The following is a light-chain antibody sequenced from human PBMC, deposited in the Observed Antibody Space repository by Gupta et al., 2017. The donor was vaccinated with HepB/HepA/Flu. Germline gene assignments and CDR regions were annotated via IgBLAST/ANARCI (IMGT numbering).Light chain of an antibody. Sequence: DIQMTQSPSSLSASVGDRVTITCRASQSISIYLNWYQQKPGKAPKLLIYAVSNLQSGVPSRFSGSGSGTDFTLTISSLQPEDFATYYCQQSYTTPLTFGGGTKVEIK. V-gene: IGKV1-39*01. CDR2: AVS. CDR3: QQSYTTPLT. J-gene: IGKJ4*01. CDR1: QSISIY.